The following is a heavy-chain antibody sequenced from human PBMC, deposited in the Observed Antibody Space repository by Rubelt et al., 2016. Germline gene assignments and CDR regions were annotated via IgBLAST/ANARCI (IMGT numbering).Heavy chain of an antibody. J-gene: IGHJ3*02. CDR2: IYYSGST. V-gene: IGHV4-34*01. D-gene: IGHD6-19*01. CDR3: ARRNGYSSGWYSIRGAFDI. Sequence: QVQLQQWGAGLLKPSETLSLTCAVYGGSFSGYYWSWIRQPPGKGLEWIGYIYYSGSTYYNPSLKSRVTISVDTSKNQFSLKLSSVTAADTAVYYCARRNGYSSGWYSIRGAFDIWGQGTMVTVSS. CDR1: GGSFSGYY.